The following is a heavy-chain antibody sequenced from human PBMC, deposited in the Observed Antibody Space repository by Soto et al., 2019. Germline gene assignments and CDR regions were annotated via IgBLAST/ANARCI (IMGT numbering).Heavy chain of an antibody. CDR2: VYYSGST. V-gene: IGHV4-59*01. J-gene: IGHJ6*02. CDR1: GGSISSYY. D-gene: IGHD5-12*01. CDR3: AREGYGGGYYYYYGMDV. Sequence: SETLSLTCTVSGGSISSYYWSWIRQPPGKGLEWIGYVYYSGSTNYNPSLKSRVIISVDTSKNQFSLKLSSVTAADTAVYYCAREGYGGGYYYYYGMDVWGQGTTVTVSS.